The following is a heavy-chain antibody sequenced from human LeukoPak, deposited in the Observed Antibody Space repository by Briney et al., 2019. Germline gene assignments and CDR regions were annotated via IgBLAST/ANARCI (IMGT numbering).Heavy chain of an antibody. J-gene: IGHJ6*03. CDR1: GFTFSSYS. Sequence: GGSPRLSCAASGFTFSSYSMNWVRQAPGKGLEWVSSISSSNSYIYYADSVKGRFTISRDNAKNSLYLQMNSLRAEDTAVYYCARPGIAAAGTPYYYYYYMDVWGKGTTVTVSS. D-gene: IGHD6-13*01. CDR2: ISSSNSYI. V-gene: IGHV3-21*01. CDR3: ARPGIAAAGTPYYYYYYMDV.